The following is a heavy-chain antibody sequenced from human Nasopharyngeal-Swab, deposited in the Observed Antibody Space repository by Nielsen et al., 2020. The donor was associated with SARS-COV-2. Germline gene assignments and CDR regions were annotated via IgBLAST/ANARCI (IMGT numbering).Heavy chain of an antibody. CDR2: IYTSEST. V-gene: IGHV4-61*02. Sequence: SETLSLTCTVSGGSISSGSYYWSWIRQPAGKGLAWIGRIYTSESTTYNPSLNSRVTISVDTSKTHFSLKLSSVTAADTAVYYCARGLRGVTTYYYYYYMDVWGKGTTVTVSS. D-gene: IGHD4-17*01. CDR3: ARGLRGVTTYYYYYYMDV. J-gene: IGHJ6*03. CDR1: GGSISSGSYY.